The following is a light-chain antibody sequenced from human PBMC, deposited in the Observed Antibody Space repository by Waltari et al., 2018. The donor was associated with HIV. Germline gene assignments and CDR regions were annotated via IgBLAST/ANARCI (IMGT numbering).Light chain of an antibody. Sequence: EIVMTQSPATLSVSPGARATLSCRASESISKSLACYQQKHAQAPRLLIYDASTRATCVPARFSGSGAGTVYTLTVSSRQSEDFAVYYCQQYDSWPPGTFGPGTKVDIK. V-gene: IGKV3-15*01. J-gene: IGKJ3*01. CDR2: DAS. CDR1: ESISKS. CDR3: QQYDSWPPGT.